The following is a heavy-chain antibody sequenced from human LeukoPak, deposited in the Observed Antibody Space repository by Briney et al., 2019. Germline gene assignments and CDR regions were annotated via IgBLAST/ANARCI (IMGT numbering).Heavy chain of an antibody. CDR2: IRNDGGST. J-gene: IGHJ4*02. CDR1: GFPFIRYG. D-gene: IGHD6-19*01. Sequence: GGSLRLSCSASGFPFIRYGMQWVRQAPGKGLEYVAAIRNDGGSTHYADSVKGRFSISRDNSKNTLYLQMTSLRTEDTAVYYCVKDGVGSGSFDHLGQGRLVTVSS. CDR3: VKDGVGSGSFDH. V-gene: IGHV3-64D*09.